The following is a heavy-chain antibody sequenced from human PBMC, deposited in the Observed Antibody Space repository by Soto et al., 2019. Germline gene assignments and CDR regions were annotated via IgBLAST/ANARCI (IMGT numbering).Heavy chain of an antibody. Sequence: QLQLQESGSGLVTPSQTLSLTCAVSGGSISSGGYSWSWIRQPPGNGLEWIGYIYHSGNTYYNPPLKSRVTIAVDRSKNHFSLKLSSVTAADTAVYYCATVPGLWGRGTLVTVSS. CDR1: GGSISSGGYS. V-gene: IGHV4-30-2*01. CDR3: ATVPGL. J-gene: IGHJ2*01. CDR2: IYHSGNT.